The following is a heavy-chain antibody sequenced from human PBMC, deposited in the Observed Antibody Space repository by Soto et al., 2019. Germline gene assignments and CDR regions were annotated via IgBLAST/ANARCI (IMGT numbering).Heavy chain of an antibody. V-gene: IGHV4-4*02. Sequence: SETLSLTCAVSGDSISSMNWWSWVRQPPGKGLEWIGYIYHSGSTYYNPSLKSRVTISVDRSKNQFSLKLSSVTAADTAVYYCARSQTTVTSYDYWGQGTLVTVSS. CDR1: GDSISSMNW. D-gene: IGHD4-17*01. CDR3: ARSQTTVTSYDY. J-gene: IGHJ4*02. CDR2: IYHSGST.